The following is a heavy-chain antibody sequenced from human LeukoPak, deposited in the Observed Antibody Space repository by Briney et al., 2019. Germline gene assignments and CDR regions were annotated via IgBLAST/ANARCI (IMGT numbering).Heavy chain of an antibody. J-gene: IGHJ2*01. CDR1: GGSFSGYY. CDR2: INHSGST. V-gene: IGHV4-34*01. D-gene: IGHD3-16*01. CDR3: AARLGYLDL. Sequence: SETLSLTCAVYGGSFSGYYWSWIRQPPGKGLEWIGEINHSGSTNYNPSLKSRVTISVDTSKNQFSLKLSSVTSADTAVYYCAARLGYLDLWGRGTLVTVSS.